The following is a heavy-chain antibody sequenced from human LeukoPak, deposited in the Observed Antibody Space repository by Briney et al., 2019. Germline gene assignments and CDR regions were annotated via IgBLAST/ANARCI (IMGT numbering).Heavy chain of an antibody. CDR1: GFTFSSYW. Sequence: GGSLRLSCAASGFTFSSYWMHWVRQAPGKGLVWVSRINSDGSSTSYADSVKGRFTISRDNSKNTLYLQMNSLRVEDTAIYYCASEWRQLWNDAFNIWGQGTMVTVSS. D-gene: IGHD5-18*01. CDR3: ASEWRQLWNDAFNI. CDR2: INSDGSST. J-gene: IGHJ3*02. V-gene: IGHV3-74*01.